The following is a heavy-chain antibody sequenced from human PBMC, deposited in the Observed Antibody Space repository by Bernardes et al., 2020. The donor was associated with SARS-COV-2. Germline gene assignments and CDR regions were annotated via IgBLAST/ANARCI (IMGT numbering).Heavy chain of an antibody. CDR3: ARFILRPSYYFDY. CDR2: VYYTGST. D-gene: IGHD5-12*01. Sequence: SETLSLTCTVSGGSISSSYWSWIRQPPGKGLEWIGYVYYTGSTNYNPSLKSRVTMSVDTSKNQFSLKLSSVTAADTAMYYCARFILRPSYYFDYWGQGTLVTVSS. J-gene: IGHJ4*02. V-gene: IGHV4-59*08. CDR1: GGSISSSY.